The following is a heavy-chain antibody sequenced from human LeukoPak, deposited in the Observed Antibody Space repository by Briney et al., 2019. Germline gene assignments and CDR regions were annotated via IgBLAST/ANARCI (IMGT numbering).Heavy chain of an antibody. V-gene: IGHV4-39*07. CDR1: GGSISSSSYY. J-gene: IGHJ4*02. CDR2: IYYSGST. CDR3: ARVTSGDDFWSGYYYYYFDY. Sequence: SETLSLTCTVSGGSISSSSYYWGWIRQPPGKGLEWIGSIYYSGSTYYNPSLKSRVTISVDTSKNQFSLKLSSVTAADTAVYYCARVTSGDDFWSGYYYYYFDYWGQGTLVTVSS. D-gene: IGHD3-3*01.